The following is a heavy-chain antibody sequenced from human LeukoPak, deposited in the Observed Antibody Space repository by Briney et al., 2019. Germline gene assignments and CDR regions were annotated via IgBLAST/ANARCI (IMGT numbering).Heavy chain of an antibody. V-gene: IGHV1-69*13. D-gene: IGHD4/OR15-4a*01. Sequence: SVKVSCKASGGTFSSYAISWVRQAPGQGLEWMGGIIPIFGTANYAQKFQGRATITADESTSTAYMELSSLRSEDTAVYYCARRPRLSDAFDIWGQGTMVTVSS. CDR1: GGTFSSYA. CDR3: ARRPRLSDAFDI. J-gene: IGHJ3*02. CDR2: IIPIFGTA.